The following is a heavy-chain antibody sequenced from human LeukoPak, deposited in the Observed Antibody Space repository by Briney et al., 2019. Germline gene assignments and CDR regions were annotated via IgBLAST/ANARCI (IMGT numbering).Heavy chain of an antibody. V-gene: IGHV3-11*04. J-gene: IGHJ4*02. CDR3: AKGGFYSNSPFDY. Sequence: GGSLRLSCAASGFTFSDYYMSWIRQAPGKGLEWVSYISSSGSTIYYADSVKGRFTISRDNAKNTLDLQMNSLRAEDTAVYYCAKGGFYSNSPFDYWGQGTLVTVSS. CDR2: ISSSGSTI. CDR1: GFTFSDYY. D-gene: IGHD6-13*01.